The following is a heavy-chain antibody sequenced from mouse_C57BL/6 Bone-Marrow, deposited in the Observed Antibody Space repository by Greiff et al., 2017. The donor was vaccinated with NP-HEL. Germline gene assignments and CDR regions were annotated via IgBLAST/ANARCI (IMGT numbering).Heavy chain of an antibody. V-gene: IGHV1-72*01. CDR1: GYTFTSYW. CDR3: ARSKWCLLPN. CDR2: IAPNSGGT. J-gene: IGHJ3*01. Sequence: QVQLQQPGAELVKPGASVKLSCKASGYTFTSYWMHWVKQRPGRGLEWIGRIAPNSGGTKYNEQFKSKATLTVDKPSSTAYMQLSILTAEYSAVYYCARSKWCLLPNWGQGTLVTVSA. D-gene: IGHD1-3*01.